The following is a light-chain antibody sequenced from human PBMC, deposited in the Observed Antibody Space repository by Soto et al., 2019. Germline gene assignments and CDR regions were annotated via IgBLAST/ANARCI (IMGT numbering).Light chain of an antibody. CDR2: DAY. Sequence: EIVLTQSPATLSLSPGERATLSCRASHSVTNYVAWYQQKPGQTPRLLIYDAYNRATGIPARFSGSGSGTDFTLTISSLESEDFGVYYCQQRDALYTFGQGTKLEIK. CDR3: QQRDALYT. J-gene: IGKJ2*01. V-gene: IGKV3-11*01. CDR1: HSVTNY.